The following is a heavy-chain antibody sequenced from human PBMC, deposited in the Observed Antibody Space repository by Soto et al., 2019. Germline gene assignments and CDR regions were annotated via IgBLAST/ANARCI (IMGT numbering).Heavy chain of an antibody. CDR1: GDSISTSQW. J-gene: IGHJ4*02. D-gene: IGHD3-16*01. V-gene: IGHV4-4*02. CDR3: VTSGGYQLDN. Sequence: QVQLQESGPGLVQPSGTLSLTCVVSGDSISTSQWWSWVRQTPGKGLEWIGEVYHSGRINYNPSLKSRVTISVDKSKNQFSLNLSFVTAADTAVYYCVTSGGYQLDNWGQGSLVTVSS. CDR2: VYHSGRI.